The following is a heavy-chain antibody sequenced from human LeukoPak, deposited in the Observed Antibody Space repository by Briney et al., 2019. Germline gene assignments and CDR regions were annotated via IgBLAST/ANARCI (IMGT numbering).Heavy chain of an antibody. CDR3: ARDRGY. Sequence: ETLSLTCAVSGGSISSSNWWSWVRQPPGKGLEWVSSISSSSSYIYYADSVKGRFTISRDNAKNSLYLQMNSLRAEDTAVYYCARDRGYWGQGTLVTVSS. J-gene: IGHJ4*02. CDR1: GGSISSSN. V-gene: IGHV3-21*04. CDR2: ISSSSSYI.